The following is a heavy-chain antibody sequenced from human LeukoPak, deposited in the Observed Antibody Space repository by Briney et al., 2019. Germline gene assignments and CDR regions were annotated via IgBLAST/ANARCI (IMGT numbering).Heavy chain of an antibody. D-gene: IGHD6-13*01. CDR2: VRYDESTK. V-gene: IGHV3-30*02. J-gene: IGHJ5*02. CDR1: GFTFSNYG. CDR3: ARGRYSSSFWFDP. Sequence: GGSLRLSCAASGFTFSNYGMHWVRQAPGKGLEWVAFVRYDESTKFYADSVKGRFTISRDNSKNTLYLQMNSLRTEDTAVYYCARGRYSSSFWFDPWGQGTLVTVSS.